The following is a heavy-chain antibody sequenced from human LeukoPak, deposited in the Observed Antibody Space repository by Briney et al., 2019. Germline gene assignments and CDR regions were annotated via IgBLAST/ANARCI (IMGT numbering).Heavy chain of an antibody. Sequence: ASVTVSCKASGYTFTGYYMHWVRQAPGQGLEWMGWINPNSGGTNYAQEFQGRVTLTRDTSISTAFMELSRLRSDDTAVYYCARGPDEWLVLPLTWFDPWGQGTLVTASS. CDR3: ARGPDEWLVLPLTWFDP. D-gene: IGHD6-19*01. CDR1: GYTFTGYY. CDR2: INPNSGGT. V-gene: IGHV1-2*02. J-gene: IGHJ5*02.